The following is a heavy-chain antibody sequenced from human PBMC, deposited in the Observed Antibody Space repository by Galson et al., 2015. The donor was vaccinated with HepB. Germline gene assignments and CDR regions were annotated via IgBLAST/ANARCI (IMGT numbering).Heavy chain of an antibody. J-gene: IGHJ4*02. CDR2: INPNSGGT. CDR3: ASPGRDTANRFVNY. D-gene: IGHD5-18*01. V-gene: IGHV1-2*06. CDR1: GYTFTGYY. Sequence: SCKASGYTFTGYYMHWVRQAPGQGLEWMGRINPNSGGTSYAQKFQGRVTMTRDTSISTAYMELSSLTSDDTAFYFCASPGRDTANRFVNYWGQGTLVTVSS.